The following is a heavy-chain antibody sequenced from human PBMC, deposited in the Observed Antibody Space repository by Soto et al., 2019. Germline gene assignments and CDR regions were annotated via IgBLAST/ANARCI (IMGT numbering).Heavy chain of an antibody. CDR3: AHIPNYYQYDWFDP. CDR2: IYWDDDK. D-gene: IGHD3-16*01. V-gene: IGHV2-5*02. CDR1: GFSLTTRGVG. J-gene: IGHJ5*02. Sequence: QITLKESGPTLVKPTQTLTLTCTFSGFSLTTRGVGVGWIRQPPGKALECLALIYWDDDKRYSPSLQSRLSITKDTCKNQVVLTMTNVDPVDTATYYCAHIPNYYQYDWFDPWGQGTLVSVSP.